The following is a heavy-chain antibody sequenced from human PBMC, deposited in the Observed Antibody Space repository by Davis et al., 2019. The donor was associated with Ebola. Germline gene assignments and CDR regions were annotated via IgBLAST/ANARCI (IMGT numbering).Heavy chain of an antibody. J-gene: IGHJ5*02. Sequence: ASVKVSCKASGYTFTSYGISWVRQAPGQGLGWMGWISAYNGNTNYAQKLQGRVTMTTDTSTSTAYMELRSLRSDDTAVYYCARGVGGYCSGGSCYGHNWFDPWGQGTLVTVSS. D-gene: IGHD2-15*01. CDR2: ISAYNGNT. CDR3: ARGVGGYCSGGSCYGHNWFDP. CDR1: GYTFTSYG. V-gene: IGHV1-18*01.